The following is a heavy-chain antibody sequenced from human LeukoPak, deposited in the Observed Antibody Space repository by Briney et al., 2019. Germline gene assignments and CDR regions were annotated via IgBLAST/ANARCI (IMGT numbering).Heavy chain of an antibody. Sequence: GGSLRLSCAASGFTSSSYDMHWVCQATGKGLEWVSAIGTAGDTYYPGSVKGRLTISRENAKNSLYLQMNSLRAGDTAVYYCARNAYGWFDPWGQGTLVTVSS. J-gene: IGHJ5*02. D-gene: IGHD2-8*01. CDR3: ARNAYGWFDP. V-gene: IGHV3-13*01. CDR2: IGTAGDT. CDR1: GFTSSSYD.